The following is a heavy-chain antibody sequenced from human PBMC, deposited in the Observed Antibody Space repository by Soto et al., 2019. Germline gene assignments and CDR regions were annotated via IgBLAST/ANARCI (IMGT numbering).Heavy chain of an antibody. CDR1: GYTFTSYD. CDR2: ISAYNGNT. CDR3: ARVGTIFGVVTSYYYYYYMDV. J-gene: IGHJ6*03. V-gene: IGHV1-18*01. Sequence: ASVKVSCTASGYTFTSYDISWVRQAPGQGLEWMGWISAYNGNTNYAQKLQGRVTMTTDTSTSTAYMELRSLRSDDTAVYYCARVGTIFGVVTSYYYYYYMDVWGKGTTVTVSS. D-gene: IGHD3-3*01.